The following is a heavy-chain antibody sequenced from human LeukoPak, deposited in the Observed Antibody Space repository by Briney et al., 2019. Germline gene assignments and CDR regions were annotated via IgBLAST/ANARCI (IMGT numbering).Heavy chain of an antibody. CDR1: GGSFSGYY. CDR2: INHSGST. CDR3: ARVRATRLRIAFDI. J-gene: IGHJ3*02. D-gene: IGHD1-26*01. Sequence: SETLSLTCAVYGGSFSGYYWSWIRQPPGKGLEWIGEINHSGSTNYNPSLKSRVTISVDTSKYQFSLKLSSVTAADTAVYYCARVRATRLRIAFDIWGQGTMVTVSS. V-gene: IGHV4-34*01.